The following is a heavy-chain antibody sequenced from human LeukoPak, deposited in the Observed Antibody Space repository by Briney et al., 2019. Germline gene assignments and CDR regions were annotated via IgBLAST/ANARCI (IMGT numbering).Heavy chain of an antibody. CDR2: IYSGGST. CDR1: GFTVSSKY. CDR3: ARERLHPDSSSWKAPGWFDP. D-gene: IGHD6-13*01. V-gene: IGHV3-53*01. J-gene: IGHJ5*02. Sequence: GGSLRLSCAASGFTVSSKYMSWVRQAPGKGLEWVSVIYSGGSTYYSDSVKGRFTISRDNSKNTLYLQMNSLRAEDTAVYYCARERLHPDSSSWKAPGWFDPWGQGTLVTVSS.